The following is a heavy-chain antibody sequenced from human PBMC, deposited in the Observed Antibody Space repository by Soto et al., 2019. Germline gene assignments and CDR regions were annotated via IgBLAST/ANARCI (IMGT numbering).Heavy chain of an antibody. CDR3: ARGVRYDYVWGSYRFDY. V-gene: IGHV4-34*01. D-gene: IGHD3-16*02. CDR1: GGSFSGYY. CDR2: INHSGST. Sequence: SETLSLTCAVYGGSFSGYYWSWIRQPPGKGLEWIGEINHSGSTNYNPSLKSRVTISVDTSKNQFSLKLSSVTAADTAVYYCARGVRYDYVWGSYRFDYWGQGTLVTVSS. J-gene: IGHJ4*02.